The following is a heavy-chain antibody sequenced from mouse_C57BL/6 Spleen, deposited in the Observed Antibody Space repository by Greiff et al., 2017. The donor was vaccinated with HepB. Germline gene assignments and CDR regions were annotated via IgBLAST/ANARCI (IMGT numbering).Heavy chain of an antibody. V-gene: IGHV1-72*01. CDR3: VNPREGFFAY. Sequence: QVQLQQPGAELVKPGASVKLSCKASGYTFTSYWMHWVKQRPGRGIEWIGRIDPNSGGTKYNEKFKSKATLTVDKPSSTAYMPPRSLTSEDSAVYYCVNPREGFFAYWGQGTLGTVSA. J-gene: IGHJ3*01. CDR1: GYTFTSYW. CDR2: IDPNSGGT.